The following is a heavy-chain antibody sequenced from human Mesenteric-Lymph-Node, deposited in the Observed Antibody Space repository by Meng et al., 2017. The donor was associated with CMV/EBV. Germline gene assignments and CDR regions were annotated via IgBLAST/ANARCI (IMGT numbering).Heavy chain of an antibody. CDR1: GFTFSDYY. D-gene: IGHD4-11*01. V-gene: IGHV3-11*04. Sequence: GESLKISCAASGFTFSDYYMSWIRQAPGKGLEWISCISGDGDTIYYTDSVKGRFTISRDSAKNSLYLQMESLRAEDTAVYYCARVPHHDYIRTWGQGTLVTVSS. CDR2: ISGDGDTI. J-gene: IGHJ5*02. CDR3: ARVPHHDYIRT.